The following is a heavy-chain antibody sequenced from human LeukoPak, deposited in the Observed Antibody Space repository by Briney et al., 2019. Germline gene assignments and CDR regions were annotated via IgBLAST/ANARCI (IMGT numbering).Heavy chain of an antibody. CDR3: ARDLGYYDSSVGFDY. CDR1: GFTFSSYS. Sequence: GGSLRLSCAASGFTFSSYSMNWVRQAPGKGLEWVSYISSSSSTIYYADSVKGRFTISRDNAKNSLYLQMNSLRAEDTAVYYCARDLGYYDSSVGFDYWGQGTLVTVSS. CDR2: ISSSSSTI. J-gene: IGHJ4*02. D-gene: IGHD3-22*01. V-gene: IGHV3-48*04.